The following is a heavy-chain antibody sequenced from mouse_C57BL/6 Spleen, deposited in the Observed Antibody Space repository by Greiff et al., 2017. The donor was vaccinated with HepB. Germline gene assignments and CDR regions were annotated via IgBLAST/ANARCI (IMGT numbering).Heavy chain of an antibody. D-gene: IGHD2-1*01. CDR3: ARWGGNSHWYFDV. Sequence: EVKLMESGPELVKPGASVKISCKASGYTFTDYYMNWVKQSHGKSLEWIGDINPNNGGTSYNQKFKGKATLTVDKSSSTAYMELRSLTSEDSAVYYCARWGGNSHWYFDVWGTGTTVTVSS. J-gene: IGHJ1*03. V-gene: IGHV1-26*01. CDR2: INPNNGGT. CDR1: GYTFTDYY.